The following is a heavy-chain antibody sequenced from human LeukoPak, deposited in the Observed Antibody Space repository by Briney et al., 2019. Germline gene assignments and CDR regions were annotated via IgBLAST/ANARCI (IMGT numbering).Heavy chain of an antibody. V-gene: IGHV3-7*01. CDR3: AREGGSLYFDY. CDR1: GFTFSSYW. CDR2: IKQDGSEK. D-gene: IGHD1-26*01. Sequence: GGSLRLSCAASGFTFSSYWMSWVRQAPGKGLEWVANIKQDGSEKYYVDSVKGRFTISRGNAKNSLYLQMNSLRAEDTAVYYCAREGGSLYFDYWGQGTLVTVSS. J-gene: IGHJ4*02.